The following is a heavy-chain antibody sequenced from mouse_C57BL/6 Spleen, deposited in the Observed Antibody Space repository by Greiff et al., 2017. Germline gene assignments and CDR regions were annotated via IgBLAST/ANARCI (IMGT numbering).Heavy chain of an antibody. V-gene: IGHV1-80*01. CDR1: GYAFSSYW. CDR3: ARGQLRLPSWFAY. D-gene: IGHD3-2*02. CDR2: IYPANGNT. Sequence: QVQLQQSGAELVKPGASVKISCKASGYAFSSYWMNWVKQRPGKGLEWIGQIYPANGNTKYAPKFQGKATITADTSSNTAYLQLSSLTSEDTAIYYCARGQLRLPSWFAYWGQGTLVTVSA. J-gene: IGHJ3*01.